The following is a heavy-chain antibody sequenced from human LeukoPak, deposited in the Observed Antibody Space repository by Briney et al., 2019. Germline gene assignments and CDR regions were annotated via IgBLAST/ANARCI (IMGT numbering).Heavy chain of an antibody. CDR2: VSCDGSNK. Sequence: GGSLRLSCAASGFTFSSYAMHWVRQAPGKGLEWVAVVSCDGSNKYYADSVKGRFTISRDDWKYTLYLQMNSLRAEDTAVYYCARDKVNYGSGSLYFDHWGQGTLVTVSS. V-gene: IGHV3-30-3*01. D-gene: IGHD3-10*01. CDR3: ARDKVNYGSGSLYFDH. CDR1: GFTFSSYA. J-gene: IGHJ4*02.